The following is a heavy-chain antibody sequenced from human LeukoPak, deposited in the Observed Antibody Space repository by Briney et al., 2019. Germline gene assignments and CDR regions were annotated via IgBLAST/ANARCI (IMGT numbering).Heavy chain of an antibody. J-gene: IGHJ4*01. CDR2: IKQDGSEK. V-gene: IGHV3-7*01. CDR1: GFTFTNNF. CDR3: AREGFYFFDF. Sequence: GGSLRLSCAASGFTFTNNFMSWVRQVPGKGLEWVANIKQDGSEKTYADSVRGRFTIFRDNAKDSVYLQMNSLRAEDPAIYYCAREGFYFFDFWGQGTLVTVSS.